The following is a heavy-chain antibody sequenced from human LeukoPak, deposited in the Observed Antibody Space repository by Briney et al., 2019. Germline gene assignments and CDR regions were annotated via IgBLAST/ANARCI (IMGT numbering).Heavy chain of an antibody. CDR1: GGSVKSYF. Sequence: PSETLSLTCSVSGGSVKSYFWSWIRQPAGKGLEWIGYIDDSGNTKYNPSLKNRVTMSVDTSKTQLSLNLRSVTAADTAVYYCARVKREYYYDSSGYYYFLDYWGQGTLVTVSS. CDR3: ARVKREYYYDSSGYYYFLDY. J-gene: IGHJ4*02. D-gene: IGHD3-22*01. CDR2: IDDSGNT. V-gene: IGHV4-59*02.